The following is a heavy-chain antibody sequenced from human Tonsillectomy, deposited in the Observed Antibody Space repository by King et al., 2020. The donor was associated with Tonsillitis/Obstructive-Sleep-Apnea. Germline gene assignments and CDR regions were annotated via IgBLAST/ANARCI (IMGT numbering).Heavy chain of an antibody. CDR3: ARDMVLEAGGDAFDI. D-gene: IGHD3-10*01. V-gene: IGHV4-59*01. CDR1: GGSISSYY. J-gene: IGHJ3*02. CDR2: VYFSGST. Sequence: QLQESGPGLVKPSETLSLTCTVSGGSISSYYWSWIRQPPGKGLEWIGYVYFSGSTNHNPSLKSRVTISVDTSKNQFSLKLSSVTAADMAVYYCARDMVLEAGGDAFDIWGQGTMVTVSS.